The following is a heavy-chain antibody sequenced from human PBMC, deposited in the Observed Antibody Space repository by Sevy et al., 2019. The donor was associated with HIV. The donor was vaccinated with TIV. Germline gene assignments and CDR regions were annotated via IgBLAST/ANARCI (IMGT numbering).Heavy chain of an antibody. CDR2: ISGSGGTT. Sequence: GGSLRLSCAASGFTFSSYAMSWVRQAPGKGLEWVSAISGSGGTTYYADSVKGRFTISRENSQNTLKLQMKSPRAEDAAVDYCAKDQEAVGTECFQHWGQGTLVTVSS. V-gene: IGHV3-23*01. CDR3: AKDQEAVGTECFQH. J-gene: IGHJ1*01. D-gene: IGHD6-13*01. CDR1: GFTFSSYA.